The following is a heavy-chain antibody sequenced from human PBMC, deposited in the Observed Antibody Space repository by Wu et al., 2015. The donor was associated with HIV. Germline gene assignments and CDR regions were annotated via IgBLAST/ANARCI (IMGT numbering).Heavy chain of an antibody. CDR1: GYTFTGYY. CDR3: ARGMAYDYVWGSYRYTPGAFDI. J-gene: IGHJ3*02. D-gene: IGHD3-16*02. Sequence: QVQLVQSGAEVKKPGASVKVSCKASGYTFTGYYMHWVRQAPGQGLEWMGWINPNSGGTNYAQKFQGRVTMTRDTSISTAYMELSRLRSDDTAVYYCARGMAYDYVWGSYRYTPGAFDIWGQGTMVTVSS. CDR2: INPNSGGT. V-gene: IGHV1-2*02.